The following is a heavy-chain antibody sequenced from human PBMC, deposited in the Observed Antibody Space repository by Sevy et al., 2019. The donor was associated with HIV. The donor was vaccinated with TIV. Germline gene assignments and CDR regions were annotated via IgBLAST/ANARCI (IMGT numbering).Heavy chain of an antibody. CDR2: ISSSGSTI. D-gene: IGHD4-17*01. CDR3: ARGDRTQLRWNAFDI. J-gene: IGHJ3*02. CDR1: GFTFSDYY. Sequence: GGSLRLSCAASGFTFSDYYMSWIRQAPGKGLEWVSYISSSGSTIYYADSVKGRFTISRDNAKNSLYLQMNSLRAEDTAVYYCARGDRTQLRWNAFDIWGQGTMVTVSS. V-gene: IGHV3-11*01.